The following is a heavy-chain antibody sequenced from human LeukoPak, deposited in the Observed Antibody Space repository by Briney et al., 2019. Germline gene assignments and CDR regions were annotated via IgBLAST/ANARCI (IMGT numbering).Heavy chain of an antibody. CDR2: INPNGGYT. CDR3: ARDLLGFATTPLAD. D-gene: IGHD4-11*01. V-gene: IGHV1-2*02. Sequence: AASVKVSCKASGYTFTNYYIHWVRQAPGQGLEWMGWINPNGGYTNYAQKIEGRVTMTRDTPITTAYMEVRSLRSDDTAVYYCARDLLGFATTPLADWGQESRATVSS. CDR1: GYTFTNYY. J-gene: IGHJ4*02.